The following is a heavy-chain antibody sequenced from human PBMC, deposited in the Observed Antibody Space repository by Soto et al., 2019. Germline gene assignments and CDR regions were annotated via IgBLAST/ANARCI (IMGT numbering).Heavy chain of an antibody. CDR2: INSDGSST. CDR3: ARDTIFGVVTTL. Sequence: GGSLRLSCAASGFTLGRYWMHWVRQAPGKGLVWVSRINSDGSSTSYGDSVKGRFTISRDNAKNTLYLQMNGLRAEDTAVYYCARDTIFGVVTTLWGQGTLVTVSS. D-gene: IGHD3-3*01. J-gene: IGHJ4*02. V-gene: IGHV3-74*01. CDR1: GFTLGRYW.